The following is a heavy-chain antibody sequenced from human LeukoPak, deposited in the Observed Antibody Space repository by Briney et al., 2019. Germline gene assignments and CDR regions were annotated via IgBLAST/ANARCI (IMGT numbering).Heavy chain of an antibody. D-gene: IGHD6-19*01. CDR1: GYTFTNYF. Sequence: ASVKVSCKASGYTFTNYFMHWVRQTPGQGLEWMGWTNPNSGATSYAQKFQGRVTMTRDTSVTTAYMELSSLRSDDTAIYYCAKDIRVEAVNLLDYWGQGTLVTVSS. J-gene: IGHJ4*02. V-gene: IGHV1-2*02. CDR2: TNPNSGAT. CDR3: AKDIRVEAVNLLDY.